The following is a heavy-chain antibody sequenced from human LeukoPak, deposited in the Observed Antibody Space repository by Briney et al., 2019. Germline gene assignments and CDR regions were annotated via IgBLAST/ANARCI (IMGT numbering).Heavy chain of an antibody. J-gene: IGHJ4*02. CDR2: IIPIFGTA. V-gene: IGHV1-69*13. D-gene: IGHD3-22*01. CDR1: GGTFSSYA. CDR3: ARAGYYGGPFDY. Sequence: SVKVSCKASGGTFSSYAISWVRQAPGQGLEWMGGIIPIFGTANYAQKFQGRVTITADESTSTAYMELSSLRSEDTAVYYCARAGYYGGPFDYWGQGTLVTVSS.